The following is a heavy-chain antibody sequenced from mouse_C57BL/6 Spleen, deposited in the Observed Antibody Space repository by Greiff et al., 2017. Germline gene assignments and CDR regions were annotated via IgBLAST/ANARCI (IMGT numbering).Heavy chain of an antibody. J-gene: IGHJ3*01. V-gene: IGHV7-3*01. D-gene: IGHD2-9*01. CDR3: ARPYYGYDSWFAY. CDR1: GFTFTDYY. CDR2: IRNKANGYTT. Sequence: EVQGVESGGGLVQPGGSLSLSCAASGFTFTDYYMSWVRQPPGKALEWLGFIRNKANGYTTEYSASVKGRFTISRDNSQSVIYLQMNALRAEDSATYYCARPYYGYDSWFAYWGQGTLVTVSA.